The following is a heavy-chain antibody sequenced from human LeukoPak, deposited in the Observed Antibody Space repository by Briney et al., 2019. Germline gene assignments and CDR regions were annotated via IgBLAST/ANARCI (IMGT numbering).Heavy chain of an antibody. Sequence: GRSLRLSCAASGFTFSSYSMNWVRQAPGKGLEWVSSISSSSSSYIYYADSVKGRFTISRDNAKNSLYLQMNSLRAEDTAVYYCARMYSSSSRRFVQNWFDPWGQGTLVTVSS. CDR3: ARMYSSSSRRFVQNWFDP. D-gene: IGHD6-6*01. CDR1: GFTFSSYS. CDR2: ISSSSSSYI. V-gene: IGHV3-21*01. J-gene: IGHJ5*02.